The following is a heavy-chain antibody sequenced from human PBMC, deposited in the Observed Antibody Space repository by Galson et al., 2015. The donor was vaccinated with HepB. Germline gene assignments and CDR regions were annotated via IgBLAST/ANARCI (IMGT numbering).Heavy chain of an antibody. V-gene: IGHV1-3*01. CDR1: GYTFTSYA. J-gene: IGHJ4*02. D-gene: IGHD3-22*01. Sequence: SVKVSCKASGYTFTSYAMHWVRQAPGQRLEWMGWINAGNGNTKYSQKFQGRVTITRDTSASTAYMELSSLRSEDTAVYYCARGFLSSGYSDYWGQGTLVTVSS. CDR2: INAGNGNT. CDR3: ARGFLSSGYSDY.